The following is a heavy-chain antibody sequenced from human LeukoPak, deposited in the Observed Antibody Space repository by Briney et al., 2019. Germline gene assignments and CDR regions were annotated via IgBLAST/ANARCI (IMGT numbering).Heavy chain of an antibody. D-gene: IGHD4-17*01. V-gene: IGHV2-5*01. CDR3: VHRTMVTSVDH. J-gene: IGHJ4*02. CDR1: GFSLSTNAVA. CDR2: IYGNDDK. Sequence: SGPTLVKPTQTLTLTCTFSGFSLSTNAVAVGWVRQPPGQALEWLTFIYGNDDKRYSPPLASRLTITKDTSKNQVVLTMTDMDYVDTAIYYCVHRTMVTSVDHWGQGTLVTVSS.